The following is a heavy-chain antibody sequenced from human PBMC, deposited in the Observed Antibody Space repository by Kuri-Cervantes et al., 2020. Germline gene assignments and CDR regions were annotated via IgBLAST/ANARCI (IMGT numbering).Heavy chain of an antibody. CDR3: AREGLRYFDWSPQIYYYYGMDV. V-gene: IGHV3-30*03. J-gene: IGHJ6*02. CDR1: GFTFSSYG. Sequence: GESLKISCAASGFTFSSYGMHWVRQAPGKGLEWVAVISYDGSNKYYADSVKGRFTISRGNAKNSLYLRMNSLRAEDTAVYYCAREGLRYFDWSPQIYYYYGMDVWGQGTTVTVSS. CDR2: ISYDGSNK. D-gene: IGHD3-9*01.